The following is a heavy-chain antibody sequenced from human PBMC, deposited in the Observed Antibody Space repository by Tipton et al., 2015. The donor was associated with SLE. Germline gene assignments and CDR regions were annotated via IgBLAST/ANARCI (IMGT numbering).Heavy chain of an antibody. V-gene: IGHV4-34*01. J-gene: IGHJ4*02. Sequence: TLSLTCAVYGGSFSGYYWSWIRQPPGKGLEWIGEIDHTGSTNYNPSLKSRVTISVDTSKNQFSLHLTSVTSADTAVYYCATYFYDATGYQSVDDWGQGALVTVSS. CDR2: IDHTGST. CDR1: GGSFSGYY. D-gene: IGHD3-22*01. CDR3: ATYFYDATGYQSVDD.